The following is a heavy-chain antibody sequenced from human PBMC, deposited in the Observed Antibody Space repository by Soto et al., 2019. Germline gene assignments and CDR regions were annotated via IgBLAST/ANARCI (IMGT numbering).Heavy chain of an antibody. V-gene: IGHV1-58*02. CDR2: IVVGSGDT. D-gene: IGHD3-10*01. Sequence: SVKVSCKASGFTFTSSAMQWVRQARGQRLEWIGWIVVGSGDTNYAQKFQERVTITRDMSTSTAYMELSSLRSEDTAVYYCAAAPRSAYYYGSGSYPNYYYMDVWGKGTTVTVSS. CDR1: GFTFTSSA. J-gene: IGHJ6*03. CDR3: AAAPRSAYYYGSGSYPNYYYMDV.